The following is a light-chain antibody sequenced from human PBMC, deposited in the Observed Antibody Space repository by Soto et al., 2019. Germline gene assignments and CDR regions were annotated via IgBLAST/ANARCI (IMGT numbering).Light chain of an antibody. CDR2: LNSDGSH. Sequence: QSVLTQSPPASASLGASVKLTCTLSSGHSNYAIAWHQQQPEKGPRFLMKLNSDGSHFKGDGIPDRFSGSSSGAERYLSISLLHSHYDADYYCQTWGTGVAVVFGGGTKLTVL. CDR3: QTWGTGVAVV. CDR1: SGHSNYA. J-gene: IGLJ2*01. V-gene: IGLV4-69*01.